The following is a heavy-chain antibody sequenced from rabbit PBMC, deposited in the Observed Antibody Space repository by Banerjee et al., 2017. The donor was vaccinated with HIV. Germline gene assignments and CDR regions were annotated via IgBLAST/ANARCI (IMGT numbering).Heavy chain of an antibody. CDR1: GCSCSTSDD. CDR2: IAGSSSGFT. V-gene: IGHV1S40*01. CDR3: ASDDVGNAGMDFDL. D-gene: IGHD4-2*01. J-gene: IGHJ4*01. Sequence: QPLLESGGGLVQLVGPLTLICNAAGCSCSTSDDLGCVSEAPGEGLEWIACIAGSSSGFTHSVSWETGRITIYKTSSTEVTLHMTSLTVADTASYFCASDDVGNAGMDFDLWGQGTLVNVS.